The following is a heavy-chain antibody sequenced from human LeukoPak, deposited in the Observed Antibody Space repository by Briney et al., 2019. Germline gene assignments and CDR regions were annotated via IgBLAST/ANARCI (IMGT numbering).Heavy chain of an antibody. CDR2: FYTSGST. V-gene: IGHV4-4*07. CDR1: GGSISSYY. CDR3: ARAGDSSGYYYYYGMDV. Sequence: SETLSLTCTVSGGSISSYYWSWIRQPAGKGLEWIGRFYTSGSTNYNPSLKSRVTMSVDTSKNQFSLKLSSVTAADTAVYYCARAGDSSGYYYYYGMDVWGQGTTVTVSS. D-gene: IGHD3-22*01. J-gene: IGHJ6*02.